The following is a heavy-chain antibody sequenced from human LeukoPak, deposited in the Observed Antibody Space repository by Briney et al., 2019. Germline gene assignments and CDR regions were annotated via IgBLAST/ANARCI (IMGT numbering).Heavy chain of an antibody. CDR1: GFTFSSYA. CDR2: ISVSGGST. D-gene: IGHD6-13*01. Sequence: GGSLRLSCAASGFTFSSYAMSWVRQAPGKGLEWVSAISVSGGSTYYADSVKGRFTISRDNSKKTLYLQMNSLRAEDTAVYYCAKYRSATAAAGGFDYWGQGTLVTVSS. CDR3: AKYRSATAAAGGFDY. V-gene: IGHV3-23*01. J-gene: IGHJ4*02.